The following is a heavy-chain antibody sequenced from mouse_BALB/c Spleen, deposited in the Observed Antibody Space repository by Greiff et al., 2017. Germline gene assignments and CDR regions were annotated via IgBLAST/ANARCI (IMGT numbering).Heavy chain of an antibody. J-gene: IGHJ2*01. CDR1: GFTFSSYG. Sequence: EVKVEESGGGLVQPGGSLKLSCAASGFTFSSYGMSWVRQTPDKRLELVATINSNGGSTYYPDSVKGRFTISRDNAKNTLYLQMSSLKSEDTAMYYCARDRAAPDFDYWGQGTTLTVSS. D-gene: IGHD3-3*01. CDR3: ARDRAAPDFDY. CDR2: INSNGGST. V-gene: IGHV5-6-3*01.